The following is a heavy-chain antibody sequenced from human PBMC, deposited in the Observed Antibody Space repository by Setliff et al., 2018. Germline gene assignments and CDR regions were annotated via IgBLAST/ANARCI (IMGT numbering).Heavy chain of an antibody. CDR1: GFTFSDYY. D-gene: IGHD5-18*01. CDR2: ITSSGDTM. CDR3: ARGHTSMAP. V-gene: IGHV3-11*01. J-gene: IGHJ5*02. Sequence: GESLKISCAASGFTFSDYYMSWIRQAPGKGLEWVSYITSSGDTMNYADSVKGRFTISRDNAENSLHLQMNSLRAEDTAVYYCARGHTSMAPWGQGTLVTVSS.